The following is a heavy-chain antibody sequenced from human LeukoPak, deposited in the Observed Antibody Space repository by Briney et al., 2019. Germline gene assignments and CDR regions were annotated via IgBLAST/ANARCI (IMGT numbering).Heavy chain of an antibody. V-gene: IGHV4-4*02. CDR1: GGSISGTNW. D-gene: IGHD1-26*01. J-gene: IGHJ4*02. CDR3: SRESGPFCPFGY. Sequence: SGTLSLTCGVSGGSISGTNWWSWVRQPPGQGLEWIGEVSLAGQTNFNPSLNGRVTMSLDKSSNQLSLHLTSVTAADTATYFCSRESGPFCPFGYWGQGTLVIVSS. CDR2: VSLAGQT.